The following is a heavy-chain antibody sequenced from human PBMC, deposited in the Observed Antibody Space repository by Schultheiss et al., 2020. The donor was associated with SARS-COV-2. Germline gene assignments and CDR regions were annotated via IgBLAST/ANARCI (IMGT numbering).Heavy chain of an antibody. V-gene: IGHV4-59*08. CDR1: GGSISNYY. J-gene: IGHJ3*02. Sequence: SETLSLTCIVSGGSISNYYWGWIRQPPGKGLEWIGYIYYSGSTNYNPSLKSRVTISVDTSKNQFSLKLSSVTAADTAVYYCARRTRDNDAFDIWGQGTMVTVSS. CDR2: IYYSGST. CDR3: ARRTRDNDAFDI.